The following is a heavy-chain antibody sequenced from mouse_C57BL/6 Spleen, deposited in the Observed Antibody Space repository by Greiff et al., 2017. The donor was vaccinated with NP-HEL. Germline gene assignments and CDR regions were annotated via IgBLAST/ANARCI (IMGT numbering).Heavy chain of an antibody. Sequence: QVQLQPSGAELARPGASVKLSCKASGYTFTSYGISWVKQRTGQGLEWIGEIYPRSGNTYYNEKFKGKATLPADKSSSTAYMELRSLTSEDSAVYFCARTNYGSSYVDYWGQGTTLTVSS. D-gene: IGHD1-1*01. CDR3: ARTNYGSSYVDY. J-gene: IGHJ2*01. V-gene: IGHV1-81*01. CDR1: GYTFTSYG. CDR2: IYPRSGNT.